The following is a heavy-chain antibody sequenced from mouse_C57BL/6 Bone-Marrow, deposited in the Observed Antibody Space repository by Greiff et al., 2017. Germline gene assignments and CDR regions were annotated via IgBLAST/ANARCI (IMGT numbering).Heavy chain of an antibody. CDR2: IYPRSGST. J-gene: IGHJ4*01. Sequence: QVQLQQSGAELARPGASVKLSCKASGYTFTSYGISWVKQRTGQGLEWIGEIYPRSGSTNYNEKFKSKATLTVDTSSSTAYMQLSSLTSEDSAVYYCARGSLSMDYWGQGTSVTVSS. V-gene: IGHV1-81*01. CDR1: GYTFTSYG. D-gene: IGHD6-2*01. CDR3: ARGSLSMDY.